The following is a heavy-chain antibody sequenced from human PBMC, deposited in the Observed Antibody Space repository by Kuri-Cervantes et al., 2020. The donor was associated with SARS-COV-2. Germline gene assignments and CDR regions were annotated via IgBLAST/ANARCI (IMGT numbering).Heavy chain of an antibody. CDR1: GFTFSSYG. J-gene: IGHJ4*02. CDR2: ISESGDIT. V-gene: IGHV3-23*01. CDR3: AKGGVLGQTLHF. D-gene: IGHD3-16*01. Sequence: GESLKISCAASGFTFSSYGMHWVRQAPGKGLEWVSGISESGDITDYADSVKGRFTISRDSSKNTLYLQMDSLKVEDTAAYYCAKGGVLGQTLHFWGQGTLVTVSS.